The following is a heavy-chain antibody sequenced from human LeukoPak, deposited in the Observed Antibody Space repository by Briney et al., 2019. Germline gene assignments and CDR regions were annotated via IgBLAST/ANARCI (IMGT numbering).Heavy chain of an antibody. CDR2: PYYRSKWYN. Sequence: SGAGLVQPSQTLSLTCVFSGDSVSSKNGAWNWIRQSPSRGLEWLGRPYYRSKWYNDYAESMEGRMTISQDTSKNQYSLHLNSVTPDDTAVYYCARDFGTTGWHTFDYWGQGTLVTVSS. D-gene: IGHD6-19*01. CDR3: ARDFGTTGWHTFDY. V-gene: IGHV6-1*01. CDR1: GDSVSSKNGA. J-gene: IGHJ4*02.